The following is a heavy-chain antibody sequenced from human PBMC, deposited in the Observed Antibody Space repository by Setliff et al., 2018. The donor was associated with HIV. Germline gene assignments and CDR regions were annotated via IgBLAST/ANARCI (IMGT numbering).Heavy chain of an antibody. Sequence: PSETLSLTCTVSGGSISSGGYYWNWIRQHPGKGLEWIGYIFYNENTPYDPSPKSRVSMSVDTSKNQFSLNLRTVTAADTAIYFCARWRPFGKFVDYFDSWGQGKLVTVSS. V-gene: IGHV4-31*03. J-gene: IGHJ4*02. CDR1: GGSISSGGYY. D-gene: IGHD2-21*01. CDR2: IFYNENT. CDR3: ARWRPFGKFVDYFDS.